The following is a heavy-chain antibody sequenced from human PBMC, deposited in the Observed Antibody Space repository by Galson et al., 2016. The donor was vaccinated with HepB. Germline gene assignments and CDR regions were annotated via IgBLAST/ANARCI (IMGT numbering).Heavy chain of an antibody. CDR3: ARVRYSSSWYVLWYFDL. D-gene: IGHD6-13*01. CDR1: GFTFSNFA. V-gene: IGHV3-21*01. CDR2: ISSGSDGYI. Sequence: SLRLSCAASGFTFSNFAMTWVRQAPGKGLEWVSSISSGSDGYIYYADSVKGRFTISRDNAKNSLLLQMNSLRAEDTAVYYCARVRYSSSWYVLWYFDLWGRGTLVTVSS. J-gene: IGHJ2*01.